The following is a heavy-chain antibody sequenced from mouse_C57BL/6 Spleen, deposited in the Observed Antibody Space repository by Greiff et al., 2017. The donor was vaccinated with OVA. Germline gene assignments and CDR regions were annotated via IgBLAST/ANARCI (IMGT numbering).Heavy chain of an antibody. CDR1: GFTFSDYG. D-gene: IGHD2-12*01. Sequence: EVQRVESGGGLVKPGGSLKLSCAASGFTFSDYGMHWVRQAPEQGLEWVAYISSGSSTIYYADTVKGRFTISRDNAKNTLFLQMTSLRSEDTAMYYCAKVTTGAMDYWGQGTSVTVSS. CDR3: AKVTTGAMDY. V-gene: IGHV5-17*01. CDR2: ISSGSSTI. J-gene: IGHJ4*01.